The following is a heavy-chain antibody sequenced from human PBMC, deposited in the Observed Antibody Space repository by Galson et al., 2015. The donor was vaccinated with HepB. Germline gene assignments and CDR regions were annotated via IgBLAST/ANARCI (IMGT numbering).Heavy chain of an antibody. J-gene: IGHJ6*02. CDR1: GFTFSGSA. CDR3: TRRANPILGYCSGGSCYSGSYYYYYGMDV. Sequence: SLRLSCAASGFTFSGSAMHWVRQASGKGLEWVGRIRSKANSYATAYAASVKGRFTISRDDSKNTAYLQMNSLKTEDTAVYYCTRRANPILGYCSGGSCYSGSYYYYYGMDVWGQGTTVTVSS. CDR2: IRSKANSYAT. V-gene: IGHV3-73*01. D-gene: IGHD2-15*01.